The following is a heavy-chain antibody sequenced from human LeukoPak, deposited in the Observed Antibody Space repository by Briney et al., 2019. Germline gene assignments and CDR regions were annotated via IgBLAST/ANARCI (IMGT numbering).Heavy chain of an antibody. CDR1: KFTVSDNY. D-gene: IGHD1-26*01. CDR3: ARFGSVVGVTNAFDI. V-gene: IGHV3-53*01. Sequence: PGGSLRLSCAASKFTVSDNYMSWVRQAPGKGLEWVSVIYSGGSTYYADSVKGRFTISRDNSNNTFYLQMNSLRAEDTAVYYCARFGSVVGVTNAFDIWGQGTMVTVSS. CDR2: IYSGGST. J-gene: IGHJ3*02.